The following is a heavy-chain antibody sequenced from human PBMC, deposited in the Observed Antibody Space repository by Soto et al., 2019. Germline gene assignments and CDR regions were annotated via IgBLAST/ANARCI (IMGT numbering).Heavy chain of an antibody. CDR3: AHSRCHLWGEYGLY. V-gene: IGHV2-5*02. CDR2: IYWDDDK. CDR1: GFSLNTIGMG. J-gene: IGHJ4*02. Sequence: QITLKESGPTLVKPTQTLTLTCTFSGFSLNTIGMGVGWIRQPPGKALEWLALIYWDDDKRYSQSLESRLTITKDTSKTQAVLTMANMDPVDTATYYCAHSRCHLWGEYGLYWGQGTLVTVSS. D-gene: IGHD3-16*01.